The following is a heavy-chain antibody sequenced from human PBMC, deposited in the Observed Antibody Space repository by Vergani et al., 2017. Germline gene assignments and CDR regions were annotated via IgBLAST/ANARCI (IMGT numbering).Heavy chain of an antibody. D-gene: IGHD3-10*01. V-gene: IGHV1-69*18. CDR1: GYTFTSYY. CDR2: IIPIFGTA. J-gene: IGHJ5*02. Sequence: QVQLVQSGAEVKKPGASVKVSCKASGYTFTSYYMHWVRQAPGQGLEWMGRIIPIFGTANYAQKFQGRVTITADESTSTADMELRSLRSEDTAVYYCASTPRGVGVWVFDPWGQGTLVTVSS. CDR3: ASTPRGVGVWVFDP.